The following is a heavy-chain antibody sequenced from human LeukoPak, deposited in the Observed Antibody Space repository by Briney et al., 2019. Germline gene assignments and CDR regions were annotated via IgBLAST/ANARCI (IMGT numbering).Heavy chain of an antibody. CDR2: IYWNDDK. V-gene: IGHV2-5*01. CDR1: GFSLSTRGAG. J-gene: IGHJ3*02. Sequence: SGPTLVKPTQTLTLTCSFSGFSLSTRGAGVGWIRQPPGKALEWLAVIYWNDDKRYSPSLKSRLTITKDTSKNQVVLTMTNMDPVDTATYYCAHRRRNDSSDYRVDAFDIWGQGTMVTVSS. D-gene: IGHD3-22*01. CDR3: AHRRRNDSSDYRVDAFDI.